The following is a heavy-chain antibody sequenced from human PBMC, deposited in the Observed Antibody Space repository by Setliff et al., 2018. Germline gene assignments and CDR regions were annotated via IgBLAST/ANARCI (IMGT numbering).Heavy chain of an antibody. Sequence: PSETLSLTCTVSGGSISSGNYYWSWIRQPAGKGLEWIGHIQTSGTTNYNPSLKSRVTISVDTSKNQLSLRLTSVTAADTAVYYCARDPGNGHYMDVWGKGATVTVSS. V-gene: IGHV4-61*09. CDR2: IQTSGTT. CDR3: ARDPGNGHYMDV. CDR1: GGSISSGNYY. J-gene: IGHJ6*03.